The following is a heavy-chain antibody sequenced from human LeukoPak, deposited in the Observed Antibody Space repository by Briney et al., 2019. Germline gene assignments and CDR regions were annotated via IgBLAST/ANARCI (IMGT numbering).Heavy chain of an antibody. D-gene: IGHD6-19*01. V-gene: IGHV4-38-2*01. J-gene: IGHJ5*02. Sequence: SETLSLTCAVSGYSINSGYYWGWIRQPPGKGLEWIGSIYHSGYTYYNPSLKSRVTISVDTSENHFSLKLSPVTAADTAVYYCARNKTVAGPDSWFDPWGQGTLVTVSS. CDR3: ARNKTVAGPDSWFDP. CDR2: IYHSGYT. CDR1: GYSINSGYY.